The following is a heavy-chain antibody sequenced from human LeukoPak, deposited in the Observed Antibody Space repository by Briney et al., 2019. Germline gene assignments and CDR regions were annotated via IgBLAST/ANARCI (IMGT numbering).Heavy chain of an antibody. CDR3: ARGPAQERGSSGYDYDFDY. J-gene: IGHJ4*02. CDR1: GYTFTGYY. Sequence: ASVKVSCMASGYTFTGYYMHWVRQAPGQGLEWMGWIDPNSGGTNYAQKFQGRVTMTRDTSISTAYMELSRLRSDDTAVYYCARGPAQERGSSGYDYDFDYWGQGTLVTVSS. D-gene: IGHD5-12*01. CDR2: IDPNSGGT. V-gene: IGHV1-2*02.